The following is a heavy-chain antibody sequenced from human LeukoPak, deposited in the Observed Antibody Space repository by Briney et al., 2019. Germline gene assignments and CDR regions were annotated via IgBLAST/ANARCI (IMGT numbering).Heavy chain of an antibody. J-gene: IGHJ4*02. Sequence: GGSLRLSCAASGFTFSSYAMSWVRQAPGKGLEWVSAISGSGGSTYYADSVKGRFTISRDNSKITLYLQMNSLRAEDTAVYYCAKAGGSNRSYSSSWYYFDYWGQGTLVTVSS. V-gene: IGHV3-23*01. D-gene: IGHD6-13*01. CDR2: ISGSGGST. CDR3: AKAGGSNRSYSSSWYYFDY. CDR1: GFTFSSYA.